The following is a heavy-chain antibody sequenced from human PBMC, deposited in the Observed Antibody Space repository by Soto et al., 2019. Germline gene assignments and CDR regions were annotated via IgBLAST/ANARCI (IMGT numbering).Heavy chain of an antibody. J-gene: IGHJ4*02. CDR2: ISAYNGNT. CDR1: GYTFTSYG. Sequence: ASVKVSCKASGYTFTSYGISWVRQAPGQGLEWMGWISAYNGNTNYAQKLQGRVTMTTDTSTSTAYMELSSVTAADTAVYYCARQITARQKSVLSYFDYWGQGTLVTVSS. D-gene: IGHD6-6*01. CDR3: ARQITARQKSVLSYFDY. V-gene: IGHV1-18*01.